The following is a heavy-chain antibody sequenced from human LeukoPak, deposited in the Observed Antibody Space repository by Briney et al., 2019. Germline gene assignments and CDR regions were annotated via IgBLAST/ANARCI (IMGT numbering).Heavy chain of an antibody. CDR1: GFTFRSYA. D-gene: IGHD3-10*01. CDR3: AKDGISHGSGSYYDY. J-gene: IGHJ4*02. CDR2: ISYDGSNK. Sequence: PGRSLRLSCAASGFTFRSYAMHWVRQAPGKGLEWVAVISYDGSNKNYADSVKGRFTISRDNSKNTLYLQMNSLRAEDTAVFYCAKDGISHGSGSYYDYWGQGTLVTVSS. V-gene: IGHV3-30*04.